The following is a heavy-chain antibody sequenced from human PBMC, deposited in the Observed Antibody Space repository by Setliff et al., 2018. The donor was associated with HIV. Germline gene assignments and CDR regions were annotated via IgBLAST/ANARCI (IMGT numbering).Heavy chain of an antibody. CDR1: GYTISAHG. V-gene: IGHV1-18*01. CDR2: ISGDTGDI. D-gene: IGHD3-9*01. CDR3: AIDGLSYNILPGSIAYFHSGMDV. Sequence: ASVKVSCKASGYTISAHGVSWVRHVPGHGLEWMGWISGDTGDIKYSQRFEGRLTMTTETSTNTAYMELRSLRSDDTAVYYCAIDGLSYNILPGSIAYFHSGMDVWGQGATVTVSS. J-gene: IGHJ6*02.